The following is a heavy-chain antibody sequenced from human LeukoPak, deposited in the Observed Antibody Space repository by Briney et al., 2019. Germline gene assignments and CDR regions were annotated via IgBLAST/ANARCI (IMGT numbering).Heavy chain of an antibody. D-gene: IGHD3-10*01. V-gene: IGHV5-51*01. CDR3: AKGDGEFAH. CDR2: IYPADSDT. Sequence: GGSLKISCKTSGYSLSRYWIGWMRQMSGEGLEWMGVIYPADSDTRYSPSFQGQVTISADKSISTAYLQWSSLRASDTAVYYCAKGDGEFAHWGQGTLDTVSS. CDR1: GYSLSRYW. J-gene: IGHJ4*02.